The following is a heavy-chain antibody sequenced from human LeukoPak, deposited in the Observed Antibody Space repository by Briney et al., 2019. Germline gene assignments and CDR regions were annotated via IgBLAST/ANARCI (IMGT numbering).Heavy chain of an antibody. Sequence: SVKVSCKASGYTFTSYDINWVRQATGQGLEWMGWMNPNSGNTGYAQKFQGRVTMTTDTSTSTAYMELRSLRSDDTAVYYCARSHYYATHWFDPWGQGTLVTVSS. CDR3: ARSHYYATHWFDP. CDR2: MNPNSGNT. V-gene: IGHV1-8*01. CDR1: GYTFTSYD. D-gene: IGHD2-2*01. J-gene: IGHJ5*02.